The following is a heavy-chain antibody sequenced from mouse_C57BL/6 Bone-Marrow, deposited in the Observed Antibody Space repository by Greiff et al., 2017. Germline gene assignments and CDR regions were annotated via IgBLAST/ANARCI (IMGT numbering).Heavy chain of an antibody. J-gene: IGHJ2*01. CDR3: ARLVAFDY. V-gene: IGHV1-50*01. CDR2: IDPSDSYT. D-gene: IGHD1-1*02. CDR1: GYTFTSYW. Sequence: QVQLQQPGAELVKPGASVKLSCKASGYTFTSYWMQWVKQRPGQGLEWIGEIDPSDSYTNYNQKFKGKATLTVDTSSSTAYLQLSSLTSEDSAVYYCARLVAFDYWGQGTTLTVSS.